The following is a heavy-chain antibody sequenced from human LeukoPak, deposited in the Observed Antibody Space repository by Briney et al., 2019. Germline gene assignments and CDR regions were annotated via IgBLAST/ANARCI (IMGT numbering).Heavy chain of an antibody. CDR2: VSGSGGRT. V-gene: IGHV3-23*01. CDR1: GFAFSAYA. D-gene: IGHD2-21*02. J-gene: IGHJ3*02. Sequence: GGSLRLSCVASGFAFSAYALSWVRHTPGKGLEWVSTVSGSGGRTFYADSVKVRFTISRDNSKKTVFLQMNSLRVDDTAVYYCAKGGAAMTGAPHGEVVTTTLDGFDIWGQGLMVTVS. CDR3: AKGGAAMTGAPHGEVVTTTLDGFDI.